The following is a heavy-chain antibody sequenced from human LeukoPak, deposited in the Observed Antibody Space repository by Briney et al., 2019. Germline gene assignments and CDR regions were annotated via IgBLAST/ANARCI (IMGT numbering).Heavy chain of an antibody. V-gene: IGHV4-4*07. CDR3: ARGRDQVWYIVVVVAATRTAGDAFDI. J-gene: IGHJ3*02. CDR2: IYTSGST. Sequence: SETLSLTCTVSGGSISSYYWSWIRQPAGKGLEWIGRIYTSGSTNYNPSLKSRVTMSVDTSKNQFSLKLSSVTAADTAVYYCARGRDQVWYIVVVVAATRTAGDAFDIWGQGTMVTVSS. D-gene: IGHD2-15*01. CDR1: GGSISSYY.